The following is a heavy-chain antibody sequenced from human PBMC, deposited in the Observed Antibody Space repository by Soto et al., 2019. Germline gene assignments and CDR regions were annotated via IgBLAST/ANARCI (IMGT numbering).Heavy chain of an antibody. Sequence: QVQVVESGGGVVQPGRSLRLSCAASGFTFNTFGMNWVRQAPGKGLEWVAIISDDGSNKYYADSVKGRFTVSRDNSKNTLYLQMNSLRAEDTAVYYCAGAFTTTLTQDAFDIWGQGTKVTVSS. CDR3: AGAFTTTLTQDAFDI. CDR2: ISDDGSNK. CDR1: GFTFNTFG. D-gene: IGHD4-17*01. V-gene: IGHV3-30*03. J-gene: IGHJ3*02.